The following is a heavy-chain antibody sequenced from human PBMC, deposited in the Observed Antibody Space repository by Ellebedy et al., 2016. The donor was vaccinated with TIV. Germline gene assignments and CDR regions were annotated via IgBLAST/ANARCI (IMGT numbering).Heavy chain of an antibody. CDR2: ISRGGNYI. CDR3: TSRQYRSSPFDP. D-gene: IGHD6-6*01. CDR1: AFTFSGDS. J-gene: IGHJ5*02. Sequence: GGSLRLXXVASAFTFSGDSMNWVRQAPGKGLEWVSSISRGGNYIYYADSVKGRFTISRDNARNSLYLQMNGLRAEDTAVYYCTSRQYRSSPFDPWGQGTLVTVSS. V-gene: IGHV3-21*01.